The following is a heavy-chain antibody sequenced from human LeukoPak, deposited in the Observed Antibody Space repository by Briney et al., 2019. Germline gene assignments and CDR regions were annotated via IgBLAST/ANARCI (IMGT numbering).Heavy chain of an antibody. V-gene: IGHV1-46*01. J-gene: IGHJ3*02. Sequence: ASVKVSCKASGYTFTSYYMHWVRQAPGQGLEWLGIINPSGGSTSYAQKFQGRVTMTRDMSTSTVYMELSSLRSEDTAVYYCARVQLGEAFDIWGQGTMVTVSS. D-gene: IGHD3-3*01. CDR1: GYTFTSYY. CDR2: INPSGGST. CDR3: ARVQLGEAFDI.